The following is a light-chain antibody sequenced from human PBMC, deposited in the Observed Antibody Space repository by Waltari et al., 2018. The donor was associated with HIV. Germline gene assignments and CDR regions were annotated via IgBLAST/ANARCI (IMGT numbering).Light chain of an antibody. J-gene: IGKJ1*01. CDR3: QQSYSTPRT. CDR1: QSISSY. Sequence: DLQMNQSPSSLSASVRDRITITCRASQSISSYLNWYQQKPGKATKLLIYAASSLQSGVPSRFSGSGSGTDFTLTISSLQPEDFATYYCQQSYSTPRTFGQGTKVEIK. V-gene: IGKV1-39*01. CDR2: AAS.